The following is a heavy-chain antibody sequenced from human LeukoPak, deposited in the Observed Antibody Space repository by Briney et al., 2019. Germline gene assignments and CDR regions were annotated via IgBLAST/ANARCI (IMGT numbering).Heavy chain of an antibody. CDR1: GFTFSSYG. V-gene: IGHV3-30*03. D-gene: IGHD6-13*01. J-gene: IGHJ4*02. CDR2: ISYDGSNK. Sequence: PGGSLRLSCAASGFTFSSYGMHWVRQAPGKGLEWVAVISYDGSNKYYADSVKGRFTISRDNSKNTLYLQMNSLRAEDTAVYYCARDRSHSWTFDYWGQGTLVTVSS. CDR3: ARDRSHSWTFDY.